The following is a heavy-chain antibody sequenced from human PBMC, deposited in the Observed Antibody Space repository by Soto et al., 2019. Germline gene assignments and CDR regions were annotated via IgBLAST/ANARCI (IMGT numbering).Heavy chain of an antibody. D-gene: IGHD3-10*01. V-gene: IGHV4-61*08. Sequence: SETLSPTCTVSGRSFSSGDYFWSWFRQSPGKRLDWTAYIYYRGSPNYNHSLKSRATITVDTAKSQVSLTLTSMTAADAALYYCASSPNYYYYGFDVWGQGTAVTASS. CDR2: IYYRGSP. CDR1: GRSFSSGDYF. J-gene: IGHJ6*02. CDR3: ASSPNYYYYGFDV.